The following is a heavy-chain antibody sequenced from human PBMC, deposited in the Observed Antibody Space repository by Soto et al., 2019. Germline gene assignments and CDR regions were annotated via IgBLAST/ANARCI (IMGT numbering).Heavy chain of an antibody. V-gene: IGHV4-39*01. CDR2: IYYSGST. J-gene: IGHJ5*02. CDR3: ARRPGVVTAIHWFDP. Sequence: QLQLQESGPGLVKPSETLSLTCTVSGGSISSSSYYWGWIRQPPGKGLEWIGSIYYSGSTYYNPSLKSRVTISVDTSKNQFSLKLSSGTAADTAVYYCARRPGVVTAIHWFDPWGQGTLVTVSS. CDR1: GGSISSSSYY. D-gene: IGHD2-21*02.